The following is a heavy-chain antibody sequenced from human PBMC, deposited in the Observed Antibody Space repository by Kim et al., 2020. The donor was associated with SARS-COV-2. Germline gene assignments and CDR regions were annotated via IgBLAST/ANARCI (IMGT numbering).Heavy chain of an antibody. J-gene: IGHJ6*02. V-gene: IGHV2-5*02. Sequence: SGPTLVNPTQTLTLTCTFSGFSLSTSGVGVGWIREPPGKALEWLALIYWDDDKRYSPSLKSRLTITKDTSKNQVVLTMTNMDPVDTATYYCAHRLVGATDYYGMDVWGQGTTVTVSS. CDR2: IYWDDDK. CDR3: AHRLVGATDYYGMDV. CDR1: GFSLSTSGVG. D-gene: IGHD1-26*01.